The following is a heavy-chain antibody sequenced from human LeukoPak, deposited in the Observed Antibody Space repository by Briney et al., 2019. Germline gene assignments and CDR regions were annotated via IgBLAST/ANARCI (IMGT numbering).Heavy chain of an antibody. V-gene: IGHV4-39*01. J-gene: IGHJ6*03. CDR2: IYYRGST. CDR1: GDSISSTNYY. Sequence: SETLSLTCTVSGDSISSTNYYWGWIRQPPGKGLEWIGNIYYRGSTYYNPSLKSRVTISVDTFKNQFSLKLSSVTAADTAVYYCARQEALRKAGYYYYMDVWGKGTTVTVSS. CDR3: ARQEALRKAGYYYYMDV. D-gene: IGHD5-12*01.